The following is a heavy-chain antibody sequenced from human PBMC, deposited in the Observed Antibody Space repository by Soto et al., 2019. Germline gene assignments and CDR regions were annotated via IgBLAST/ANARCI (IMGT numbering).Heavy chain of an antibody. Sequence: SETLSLTCTVSGGSISSSSYYWGWIHQPPGKGLEWIGSIYYSGSTYYNPSLKSRVTISVDTSKNQFSLKLSSVTAADTAVYYCARRPLYYDFWSGYSATFDYWGQGTLVTVSS. D-gene: IGHD3-3*01. CDR3: ARRPLYYDFWSGYSATFDY. J-gene: IGHJ4*02. CDR2: IYYSGST. CDR1: GGSISSSSYY. V-gene: IGHV4-39*01.